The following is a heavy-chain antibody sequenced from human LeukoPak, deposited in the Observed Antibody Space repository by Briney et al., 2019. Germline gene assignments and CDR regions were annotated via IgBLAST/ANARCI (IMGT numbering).Heavy chain of an antibody. D-gene: IGHD3-16*01. J-gene: IGHJ4*02. CDR1: GGSISSGGYY. V-gene: IGHV4-30-2*01. CDR3: TRGAGWLIDY. Sequence: PSESLSLTCTVSGGSISSGGYYWSWIRQPPGKGLGWIGYIYHSGSTYYNPSLKSRVTISADTSKTHFSLKLNSVTTADTAVYYCTRGAGWLIDYWGQGILVTVSS. CDR2: IYHSGST.